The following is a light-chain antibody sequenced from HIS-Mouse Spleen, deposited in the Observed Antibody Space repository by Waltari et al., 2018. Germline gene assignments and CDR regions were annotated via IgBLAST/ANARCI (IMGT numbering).Light chain of an antibody. J-gene: IGKJ3*01. CDR2: AAS. CDR3: QQANSFPTFTLFT. CDR1: QVISSW. Sequence: DIQMTQSLSSVSASVGDRVTIPCRASQVISSWLAWYQQKPGKAPKPLIYAASSLKSGVPSRFSGSGSGTDFTLTISSLQPEDFATYYCQQANSFPTFTLFTFGPETKVYIK. V-gene: IGKV1-12*01.